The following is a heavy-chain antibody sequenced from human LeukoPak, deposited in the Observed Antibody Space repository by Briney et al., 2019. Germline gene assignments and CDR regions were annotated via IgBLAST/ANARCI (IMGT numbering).Heavy chain of an antibody. CDR2: INPNSGGT. V-gene: IGHV1-2*06. Sequence: ASVKVSCKASGYTCTGYYMHWVRQAPGQGLEWMGRINPNSGGTNYAQKFQGRVTMTRDTSISTAYMELSRLRSDDTAVYYCARDDYYDSSGHLFDIWGQGTMVTVSS. D-gene: IGHD3-22*01. CDR3: ARDDYYDSSGHLFDI. J-gene: IGHJ3*02. CDR1: GYTCTGYY.